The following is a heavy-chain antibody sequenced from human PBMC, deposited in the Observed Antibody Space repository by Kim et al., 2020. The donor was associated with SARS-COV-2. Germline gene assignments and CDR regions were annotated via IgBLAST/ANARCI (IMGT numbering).Heavy chain of an antibody. D-gene: IGHD2-8*01. Sequence: GGSLRLSCAASGFTFSTYEMNWVRQAPGKGLEWVSYISGSGTTIYYADSLKGRFTISRDNAQNSLFLQMNSLRPEDTAIYYCARDGCNNGLCTVYLDYWGQGTLVTVSS. CDR1: GFTFSTYE. CDR3: ARDGCNNGLCTVYLDY. V-gene: IGHV3-48*03. J-gene: IGHJ4*02. CDR2: ISGSGTTI.